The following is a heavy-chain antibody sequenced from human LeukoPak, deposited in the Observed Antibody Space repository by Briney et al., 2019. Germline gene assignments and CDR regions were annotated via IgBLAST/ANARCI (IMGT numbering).Heavy chain of an antibody. CDR3: ARKEGGQLVNTRRWFDP. Sequence: SETLSLTCAVYGGSFSGYYWSWIRQPPGKGLEWIGEINHSGSTNYNPSLKSRVTISVDTSKNQFSLKLRSVTAADTAVYYCARKEGGQLVNTRRWFDPWGQGTLVTVSS. D-gene: IGHD6-13*01. CDR2: INHSGST. V-gene: IGHV4-34*01. J-gene: IGHJ5*02. CDR1: GGSFSGYY.